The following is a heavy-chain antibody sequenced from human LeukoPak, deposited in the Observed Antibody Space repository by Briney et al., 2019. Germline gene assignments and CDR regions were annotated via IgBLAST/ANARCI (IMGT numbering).Heavy chain of an antibody. CDR1: GGSFSGYY. Sequence: SETLSLTCAVYGGSFSGYYWSWIRQPPGKGLEWIGEINHSGSTNYNPSLKSRVTISVDTSKNQFSLKLSSVTAADTAVYYCARGYCSSTSCQNPYNWFDPWGQGTLVTVSS. V-gene: IGHV4-34*01. J-gene: IGHJ5*02. CDR2: INHSGST. CDR3: ARGYCSSTSCQNPYNWFDP. D-gene: IGHD2-2*01.